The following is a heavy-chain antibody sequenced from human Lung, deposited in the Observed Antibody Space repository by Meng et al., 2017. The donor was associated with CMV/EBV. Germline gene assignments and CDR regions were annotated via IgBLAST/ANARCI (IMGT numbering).Heavy chain of an antibody. J-gene: IGHJ3*02. Sequence: ASVKVSCKASGYTFSSYGISWVRQAPGQGLEWMGWISNYNTNTNYGQKVQGRVTMTTDTSTSTAYMELRSLRSDDTAVYYCARILGDYDRTGYQRGPFDIWGQGTMVTVSS. CDR1: GYTFSSYG. CDR3: ARILGDYDRTGYQRGPFDI. D-gene: IGHD3-22*01. V-gene: IGHV1-18*01. CDR2: ISNYNTNT.